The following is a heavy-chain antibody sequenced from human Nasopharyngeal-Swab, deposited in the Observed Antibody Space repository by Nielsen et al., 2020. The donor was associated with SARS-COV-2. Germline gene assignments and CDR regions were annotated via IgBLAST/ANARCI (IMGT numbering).Heavy chain of an antibody. CDR1: GGSFSGYY. CDR2: INHSGST. D-gene: IGHD2-21*02. CDR3: ARGPVVAYCGGDCYSEVILPGFDY. J-gene: IGHJ4*02. V-gene: IGHV4-34*01. Sequence: SQTLSLTCAVYGGSFSGYYWSWIRQPPGKGLEWIGEINHSGSTNYNPSLKSRVTISVDTSKNQFSLKLSSVTAAGTALYYCARGPVVAYCGGDCYSEVILPGFDYWGQGTLVTVSP.